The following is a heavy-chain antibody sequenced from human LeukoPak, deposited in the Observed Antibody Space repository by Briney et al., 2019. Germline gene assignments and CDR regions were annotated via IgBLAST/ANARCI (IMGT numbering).Heavy chain of an antibody. V-gene: IGHV3-74*01. CDR3: ARWDCRGGSFSSGARFFEY. Sequence: GGSLRLSCAASGFSFSTYWMHWVRQAPGKGLEWVSRINTDAMSTNYADSVKGRFTISRDKAKNTLYLQMNSLRAEDTAVYYCARWDCRGGSFSSGARFFEYWRQGALVTVSS. CDR2: INTDAMST. D-gene: IGHD2-15*01. CDR1: GFSFSTYW. J-gene: IGHJ4*02.